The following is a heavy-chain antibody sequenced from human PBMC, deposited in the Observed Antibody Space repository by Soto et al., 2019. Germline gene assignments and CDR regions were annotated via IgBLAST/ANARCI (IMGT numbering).Heavy chain of an antibody. J-gene: IGHJ4*02. Sequence: ASVKVSCKASGCTFSSYAISWVRQAPGQGLEWMGGIIPIFGTANYAQKFQGRVTITADESTSTAYMELSSLRSEDTAVYYCARQVAAAGHHFDYWGQGTLVTVSS. V-gene: IGHV1-69*13. CDR1: GCTFSSYA. CDR2: IIPIFGTA. CDR3: ARQVAAAGHHFDY. D-gene: IGHD6-13*01.